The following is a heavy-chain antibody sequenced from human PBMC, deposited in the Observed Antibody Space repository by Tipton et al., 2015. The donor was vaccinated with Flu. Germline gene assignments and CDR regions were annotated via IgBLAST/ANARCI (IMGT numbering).Heavy chain of an antibody. CDR1: GGSISSSAYY. CDR3: AIDDFGSSWYGY. CDR2: IYYSGST. J-gene: IGHJ4*02. V-gene: IGHV4-39*07. D-gene: IGHD6-13*01. Sequence: TLSLTCIVSGGSISSSAYYWGWIRQTPGKGLEWIGNIYYSGSTFYNPSLKSRVTISLDKSTNQFSLRLSSVTAADTAIYYCAIDDFGSSWYGYWGQGSLVTVSS.